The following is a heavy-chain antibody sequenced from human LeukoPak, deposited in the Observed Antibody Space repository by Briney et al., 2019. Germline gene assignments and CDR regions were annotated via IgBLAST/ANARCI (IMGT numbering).Heavy chain of an antibody. CDR1: GFTFSDYY. D-gene: IGHD1-1*01. V-gene: IGHV3-11*01. J-gene: IGHJ4*02. CDR3: ARVGIALTSPFDY. Sequence: GSLRLSCLASGFTFSDYYMSLVRQAPGKGLEWISYMSSRGYPTYYAESVKGRFTISRDNAKNTLYLQMHNLRADDTAVYFCARVGIALTSPFDYWGLGTLVAVSS. CDR2: MSSRGYPT.